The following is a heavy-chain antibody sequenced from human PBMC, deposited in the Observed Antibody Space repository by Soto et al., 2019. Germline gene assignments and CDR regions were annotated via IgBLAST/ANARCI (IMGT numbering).Heavy chain of an antibody. CDR2: IYHSGTI. Sequence: SETLFLTCTVSLGSISGYYWSWIRQPPGQGLEWIGYIYHSGTIRYNRSLESRVTISVDTSKNQFSLKLASVTAADTAVYYCARTQMATLYFDYWGQGTLVTVSS. CDR3: ARTQMATLYFDY. V-gene: IGHV4-59*01. J-gene: IGHJ4*02. D-gene: IGHD5-12*01. CDR1: LGSISGYY.